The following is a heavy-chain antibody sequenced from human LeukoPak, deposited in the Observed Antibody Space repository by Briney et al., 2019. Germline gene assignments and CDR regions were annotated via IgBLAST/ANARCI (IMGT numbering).Heavy chain of an antibody. CDR2: INPNSGGT. CDR1: GYTFTGYY. Sequence: ASVKVSCKASGYTFTGYYMHWVRQAPGQGLEWMGWINPNSGGTNYAQKFQGRVTMTRDTSISTAHMELSRLRSDDTAVYYCARVAAWVRVRFDYWGQGTLVTVSS. V-gene: IGHV1-2*02. J-gene: IGHJ4*02. CDR3: ARVAAWVRVRFDY. D-gene: IGHD3-22*01.